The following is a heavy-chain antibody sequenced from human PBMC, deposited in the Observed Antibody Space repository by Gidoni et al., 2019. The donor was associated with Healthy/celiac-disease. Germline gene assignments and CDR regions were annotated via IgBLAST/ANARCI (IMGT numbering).Heavy chain of an antibody. D-gene: IGHD3-10*01. J-gene: IGHJ5*02. CDR3: ARGLWFGEFSFDP. V-gene: IGHV1-69*01. CDR1: GSTFSSYA. Sequence: QVPLGQAWAGVTKPGSSVKVSCKASGSTFSSYAISWVRQAPGQGLEWMGGIIPIFGTANYAQKFQGRVTITADESTSTAYMELSSLRSEDTAVYYCARGLWFGEFSFDPWGQGTLVTVSS. CDR2: IIPIFGTA.